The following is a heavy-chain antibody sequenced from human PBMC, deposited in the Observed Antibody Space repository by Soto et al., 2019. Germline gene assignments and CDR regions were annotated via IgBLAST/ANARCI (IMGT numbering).Heavy chain of an antibody. Sequence: ASVKVSCNASGYTFTSYSIHWVRQAPGQGLEWIGWINTDNGDAKYSQKFQGRVTVTRDTSATTAYMEVSSLRSEDTAVYYCARDKSYLGSW. V-gene: IGHV1-3*04. CDR2: INTDNGDA. CDR3: ARDKSYLGS. CDR1: GYTFTSYS. J-gene: IGHJ5*01.